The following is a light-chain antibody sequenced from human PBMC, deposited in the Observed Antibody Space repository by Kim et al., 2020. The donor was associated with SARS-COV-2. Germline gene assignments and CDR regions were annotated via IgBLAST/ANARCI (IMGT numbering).Light chain of an antibody. J-gene: IGLJ3*02. Sequence: ALGHTATMTCGGNNIGTKKVHWYQQRPGQAPLLVIFRDSHRPSGISEQFSGSNSGNTASLTISRAQAENEADFYCQVWDSTTASWVFGGGTQLTVL. CDR1: NIGTKK. V-gene: IGLV3-9*01. CDR3: QVWDSTTASWV. CDR2: RDS.